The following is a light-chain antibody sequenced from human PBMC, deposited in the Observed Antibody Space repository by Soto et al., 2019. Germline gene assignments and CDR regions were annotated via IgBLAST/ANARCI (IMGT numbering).Light chain of an antibody. J-gene: IGKJ2*01. CDR3: QQYNDSCPYT. Sequence: IQMTQSPSTLSASVGDRVTITCRASQRISSWLAWYQQKPGTAPKLLIYKASTLESGVPSRFSGIRSGTEFTLTVSSLQPDDFATYYCQQYNDSCPYTFGQGTKLEIK. CDR1: QRISSW. CDR2: KAS. V-gene: IGKV1-5*03.